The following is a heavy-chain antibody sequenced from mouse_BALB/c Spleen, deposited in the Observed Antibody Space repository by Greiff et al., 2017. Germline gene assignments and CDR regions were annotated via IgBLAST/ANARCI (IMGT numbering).Heavy chain of an antibody. J-gene: IGHJ4*01. D-gene: IGHD2-1*01. CDR1: GFTFSDYY. CDR2: ISDGGSYT. V-gene: IGHV5-4*02. CDR3: ARDRGGNYRYYAMDY. Sequence: EVMLVESGGGLVKPGGSLKLSCAASGFTFSDYYMYWVRQTPEKRLEWVATISDGGSYTYYPDSVKGRFTISRDNAKNNLYLQMSSLKSEDTAMYYCARDRGGNYRYYAMDYWGQGTSVTVSS.